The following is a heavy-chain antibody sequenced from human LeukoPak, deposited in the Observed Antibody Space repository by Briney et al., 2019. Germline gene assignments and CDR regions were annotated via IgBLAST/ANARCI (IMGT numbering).Heavy chain of an antibody. D-gene: IGHD5-24*01. CDR3: ARVRDGYNWGLDY. J-gene: IGHJ4*02. CDR1: GDSISGYY. V-gene: IGHV4-59*01. CDR2: IYYSGLA. Sequence: SETLSLTCTVSGDSISGYYWSWIRQPPGKGLEWIAYIYYSGLANYNPSLKSRLIISVDPSKNQFSLKLSSVTAADTALYYCARVRDGYNWGLDYWGQGTLVTVSS.